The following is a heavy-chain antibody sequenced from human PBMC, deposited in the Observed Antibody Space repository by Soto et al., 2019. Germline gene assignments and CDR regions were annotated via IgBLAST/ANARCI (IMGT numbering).Heavy chain of an antibody. CDR2: INSDGSST. J-gene: IGHJ6*02. V-gene: IGHV3-74*01. CDR1: GFTFSSYW. Sequence: GGSLRLSCAASGFTFSSYWMHWVRQAPGKGLVWVSRINSDGSSTSYADSVKGRFTISRDNSEKMVFLQMNSLRSDDTAIYYCAKDGPHFDVDVWGQGTTVTVSS. CDR3: AKDGPHFDVDV. D-gene: IGHD3-9*01.